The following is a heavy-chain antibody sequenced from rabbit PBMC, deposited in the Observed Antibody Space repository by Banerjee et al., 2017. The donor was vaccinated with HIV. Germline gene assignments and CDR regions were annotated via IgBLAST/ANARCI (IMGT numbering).Heavy chain of an antibody. Sequence: QSLEESGGDLVKPGASLTLTCTASGFSFSSSYYMSWVRQAPGKGLEWIACIDASSGDTWYASWAKGRFTISKTSSTTVTLQMTSLTVADTATYFCARYVSSGGDYNLWGPGTLVTVS. D-gene: IGHD1-1*01. CDR1: GFSFSSSYY. J-gene: IGHJ4*01. CDR3: ARYVSSGGDYNL. V-gene: IGHV1S40*01. CDR2: IDASSGDT.